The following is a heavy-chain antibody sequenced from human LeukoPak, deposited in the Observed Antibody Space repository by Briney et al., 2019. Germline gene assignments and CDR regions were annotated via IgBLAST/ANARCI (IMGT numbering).Heavy chain of an antibody. Sequence: SVKVSCKASGGTFSSYAISWVRQAPGQGLEWMEGFIPIFGTANYAQKFQGRVTITTDESTSTAYMELSSLRSEDTAVYYCARSWGIAAVSFYWGQGTLVTASS. CDR3: ARSWGIAAVSFY. D-gene: IGHD6-13*01. V-gene: IGHV1-69*05. CDR1: GGTFSSYA. CDR2: FIPIFGTA. J-gene: IGHJ4*02.